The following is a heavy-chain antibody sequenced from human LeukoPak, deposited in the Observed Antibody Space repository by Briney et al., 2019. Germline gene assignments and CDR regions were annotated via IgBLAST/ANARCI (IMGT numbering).Heavy chain of an antibody. CDR3: ARGPGPRGGKSVLRFLEWPEAYYFDY. D-gene: IGHD3-3*01. V-gene: IGHV1-18*01. CDR1: GYTFTSHG. Sequence: GASVKVSCKASGYTFTSHGITWVRQAPGQGLEWMGWISVYNGNTNYAQKFQGRVTITRNTSISTAYMELSSLRSEDTAVYYCARGPGPRGGKSVLRFLEWPEAYYFDYWGQGTLVTVSS. CDR2: ISVYNGNT. J-gene: IGHJ4*02.